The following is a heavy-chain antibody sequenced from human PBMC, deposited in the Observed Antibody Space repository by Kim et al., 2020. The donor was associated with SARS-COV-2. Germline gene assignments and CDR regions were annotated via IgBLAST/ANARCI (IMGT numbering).Heavy chain of an antibody. J-gene: IGHJ4*02. D-gene: IGHD3-22*01. V-gene: IGHV3-11*06. Sequence: GRFTISRDNAKNPQYLQMNSLRAEDTAVYYCARDDHTYYYDSSGYMPVDYWGQGTLVTVSS. CDR3: ARDDHTYYYDSSGYMPVDY.